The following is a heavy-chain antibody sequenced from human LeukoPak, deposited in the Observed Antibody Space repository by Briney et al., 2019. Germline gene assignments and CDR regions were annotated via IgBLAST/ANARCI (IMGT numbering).Heavy chain of an antibody. Sequence: GGSLRLSCAASGFTFSSYGMHWVRQAPGKRLEWVAFIRYDGSIKYYADSVKGRFTISRDNSKNTLYLQMNSLRAEDTAVYYCATRPSGIAVAGTLFDYWGQEPWSPTLQ. CDR3: ATRPSGIAVAGTLFDY. D-gene: IGHD6-19*01. V-gene: IGHV3-30*02. CDR2: IRYDGSIK. CDR1: GFTFSSYG. J-gene: IGHJ4*01.